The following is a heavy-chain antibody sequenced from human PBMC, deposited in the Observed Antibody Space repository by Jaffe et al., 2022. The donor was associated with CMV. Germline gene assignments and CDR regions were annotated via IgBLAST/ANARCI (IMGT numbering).Heavy chain of an antibody. D-gene: IGHD3-10*01. J-gene: IGHJ4*02. Sequence: QLQLQESGPGLVKPSETLSLTCTVSGGSISSSNYYWGWIRQPPGKGLEWIASIHYSGSTYYNPSLKSRLTISVDTSKNQFSLKLISVTAADTAVYFCARHLYASGMYWGQGTLVTVSS. CDR3: ARHLYASGMY. CDR2: IHYSGST. V-gene: IGHV4-39*01. CDR1: GGSISSSNYY.